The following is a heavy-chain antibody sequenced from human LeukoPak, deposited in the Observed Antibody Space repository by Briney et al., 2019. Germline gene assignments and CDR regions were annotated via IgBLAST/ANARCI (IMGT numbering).Heavy chain of an antibody. V-gene: IGHV4-59*01. D-gene: IGHD2-15*01. CDR3: ALAVAARSPFDY. CDR2: TYYSGST. Sequence: SETLSLTCTVSGGSISSYYWSWIRQPPGKGLEWIGHTYYSGSTNYNPSLKSRVTISVDTSKNQFSLKLSSVTAADTAVYYCALAVAARSPFDYWGQGTLVTVSS. CDR1: GGSISSYY. J-gene: IGHJ4*02.